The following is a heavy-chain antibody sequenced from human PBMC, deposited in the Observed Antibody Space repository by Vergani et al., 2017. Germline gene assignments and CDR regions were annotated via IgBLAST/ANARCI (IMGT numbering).Heavy chain of an antibody. CDR1: GFTFSSYA. CDR3: ARDRPLQDGGYYSDY. V-gene: IGHV3-66*02. D-gene: IGHD3-3*01. Sequence: EVQLLESGGGLVQPGGSLRLSCAASGFTFSSYAMSWVRQAPGKGLEWVSVIYSGGSTYYADSVKGRFTISRDNSKNTLYLQMNSLRAEDTAVYYCARDRPLQDGGYYSDYWGQGTLVTVSS. J-gene: IGHJ4*02. CDR2: IYSGGST.